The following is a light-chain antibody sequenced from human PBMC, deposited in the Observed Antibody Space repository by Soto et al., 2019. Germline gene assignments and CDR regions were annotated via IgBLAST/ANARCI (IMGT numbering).Light chain of an antibody. CDR3: QQYHNLWT. Sequence: VKTDSQATLSVPQGERATVSFSACHYVYSNVAWFQQRPGQAPRLLIYRASTRATGTPARFSGSGSGTEFTLTITILQSEDFALYYCQQYHNLWTFGQGTKVDIK. CDR1: HYVYSN. V-gene: IGKV3-15*01. J-gene: IGKJ1*01. CDR2: RAS.